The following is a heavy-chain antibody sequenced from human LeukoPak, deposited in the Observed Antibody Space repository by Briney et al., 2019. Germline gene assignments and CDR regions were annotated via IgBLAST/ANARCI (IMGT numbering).Heavy chain of an antibody. J-gene: IGHJ4*02. CDR2: INPSGTFT. CDR3: AKGYSLVITTVEYFFDY. D-gene: IGHD3-22*01. Sequence: ASVKVSCKASGYNFSIHWMHWVRQAPGQGLEWVGIINPSGTFTSYAQKLQGRVTVTRDMSTSTVYMELSNLRSEDTAVFYCAKGYSLVITTVEYFFDYWGQGALVTVSS. CDR1: GYNFSIHW. V-gene: IGHV1-46*01.